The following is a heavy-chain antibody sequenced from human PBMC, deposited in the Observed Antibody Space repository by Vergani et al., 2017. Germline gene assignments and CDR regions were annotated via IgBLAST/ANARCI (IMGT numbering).Heavy chain of an antibody. D-gene: IGHD1-14*01. V-gene: IGHV3-21*04. J-gene: IGHJ3*02. Sequence: EVQLVESGGGLVKPGGSLRLSCAASGFTFSSYSMNWVRQAPGKGLEWVSSISSSSSYIYYADSVKGRFTISRDNAKNSLYLQMNSLRAEDTAVYYCAKASHLYGNAFDIWGQGTMVTVSS. CDR3: AKASHLYGNAFDI. CDR2: ISSSSSYI. CDR1: GFTFSSYS.